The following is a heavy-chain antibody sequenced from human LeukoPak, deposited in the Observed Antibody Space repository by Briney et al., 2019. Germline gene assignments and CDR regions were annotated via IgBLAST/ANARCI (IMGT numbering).Heavy chain of an antibody. CDR2: MNPNSGNT. CDR3: ARELLVRDAFDI. Sequence: ASVKVSCKASGYTFTSYDINWVRQATGQGLEWMGWMNPNSGNTGYAQKFQGRVTMTRNTSISTAYMELSSLRSEDTAVYCCARELLVRDAFDIWGQGTMVTVSS. D-gene: IGHD1-26*01. V-gene: IGHV1-8*01. CDR1: GYTFTSYD. J-gene: IGHJ3*02.